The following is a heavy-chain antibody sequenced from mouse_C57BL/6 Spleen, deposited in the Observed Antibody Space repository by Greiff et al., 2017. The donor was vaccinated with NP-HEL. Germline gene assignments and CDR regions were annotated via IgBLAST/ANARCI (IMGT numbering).Heavy chain of an antibody. CDR3: TRNWNSFDY. J-gene: IGHJ2*01. V-gene: IGHV5-9-1*02. CDR2: ISSGGDYI. D-gene: IGHD4-1*01. CDR1: GFTFSSYA. Sequence: EVMLVESGEGLVKPGGSLKLSCAASGFTFSSYAMSWVRQTPEKRLEWVAYISSGGDYIYYADTVKGRVTISRDNARNTLYLQMSSLKSEDTAMYYRTRNWNSFDYWGQGTTLTVSS.